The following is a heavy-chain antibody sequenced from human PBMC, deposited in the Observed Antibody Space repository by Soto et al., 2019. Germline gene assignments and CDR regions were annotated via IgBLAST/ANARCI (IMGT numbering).Heavy chain of an antibody. Sequence: EVQLLESGGGVVQPGGSLRLSCVASGFNFKKFAMAWVRQAPGEGLEWVSGISCCGGSTSYADSVKGRFSIARDDSMNTLSLQMNSLRVEDTAQYYCAKADGEQWLVPHLDNWGQGTLVTVS. V-gene: IGHV3-23*01. CDR3: AKADGEQWLVPHLDN. CDR2: ISCCGGST. D-gene: IGHD6-19*01. CDR1: GFNFKKFA. J-gene: IGHJ4*02.